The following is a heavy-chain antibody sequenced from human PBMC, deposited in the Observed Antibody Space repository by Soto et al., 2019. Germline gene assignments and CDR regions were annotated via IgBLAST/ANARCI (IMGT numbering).Heavy chain of an antibody. Sequence: ASGKVSCKASGYTFTGYYMHWVRQAPGQGLEWMGWINPNSGGTNYAQKFQGWVTMTRDTSISTAYMELSRLRSDDTAVYYCATTRASPLYFDKWGPGTLVTVSS. D-gene: IGHD1-1*01. V-gene: IGHV1-2*04. CDR3: ATTRASPLYFDK. J-gene: IGHJ4*02. CDR1: GYTFTGYY. CDR2: INPNSGGT.